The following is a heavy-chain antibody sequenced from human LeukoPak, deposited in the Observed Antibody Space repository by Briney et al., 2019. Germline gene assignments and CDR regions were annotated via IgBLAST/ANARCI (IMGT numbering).Heavy chain of an antibody. Sequence: SETLSLTCAVYGGSFSGYYWSWIRQPPGKGLEWIGEINHSGGTNYNPSLKSRVTISVDRSKNPFSLKLSSLTAADTAVYYCARGSSMAVAGTGYYFEYWGQSTLVTVSS. CDR3: ARGSSMAVAGTGYYFEY. CDR2: INHSGGT. V-gene: IGHV4-34*01. D-gene: IGHD6-19*01. CDR1: GGSFSGYY. J-gene: IGHJ4*02.